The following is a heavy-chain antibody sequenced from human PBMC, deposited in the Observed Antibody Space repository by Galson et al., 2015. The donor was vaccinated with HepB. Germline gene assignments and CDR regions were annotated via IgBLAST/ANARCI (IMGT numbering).Heavy chain of an antibody. J-gene: IGHJ3*02. CDR3: ARHADSSGYYNLDI. V-gene: IGHV3-7*01. CDR2: INQAGSEK. D-gene: IGHD3-22*01. Sequence: SLRLSCAASGFTFSHYWMAWVRQAPGKGPEWVANINQAGSEKFYVQSVKGRFTLSRDNAKNSLFLQLSSLRAEDTAIYYCARHADSSGYYNLDIWGQGTMVTVSS. CDR1: GFTFSHYW.